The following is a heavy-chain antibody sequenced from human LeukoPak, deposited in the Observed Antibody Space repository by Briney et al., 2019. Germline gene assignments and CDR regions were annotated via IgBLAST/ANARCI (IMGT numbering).Heavy chain of an antibody. D-gene: IGHD5-18*01. Sequence: PGGSLRLSCAASEFTFSSYWMHWVRQAPGKGLVWVSRINSDGSSTSYADSVKGRFTISRDNAKNTLYLQMNSLRAEDTAVYYCARVDYGYSYGPFDYWGQGTLVTVSS. CDR3: ARVDYGYSYGPFDY. CDR2: INSDGSST. V-gene: IGHV3-74*01. J-gene: IGHJ4*02. CDR1: EFTFSSYW.